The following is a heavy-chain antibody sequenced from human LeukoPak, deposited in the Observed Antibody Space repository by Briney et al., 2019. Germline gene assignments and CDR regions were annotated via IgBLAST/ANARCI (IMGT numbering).Heavy chain of an antibody. V-gene: IGHV4-39*01. J-gene: IGHJ4*02. CDR2: IYYSGST. D-gene: IGHD3-10*01. CDR3: ARGSYGSGSYYPWDY. CDR1: GGSISSSSYY. Sequence: SETLSLTCTVSGGSISSSSYYWGWIRQPPGKGLEWIGSIYYSGSTYYNPSLKSRVTISVDTSKNQFSLKLSSVTAADTAGYYCARGSYGSGSYYPWDYWGQGTLVTVSS.